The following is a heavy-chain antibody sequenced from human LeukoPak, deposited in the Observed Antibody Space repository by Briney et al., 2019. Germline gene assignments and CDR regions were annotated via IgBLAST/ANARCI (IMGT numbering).Heavy chain of an antibody. CDR1: GFTVSSNY. J-gene: IGHJ4*02. Sequence: GGSLRLSCAASGFTVSSNYMSWVRQAPGKGLEWVSVLYTGGSTYYADSVKGRFTISRDNSKNTLYLQMNSLRAEDTAVYYCARGGGSAAFDYWGQGTLVTVSS. CDR2: LYTGGST. V-gene: IGHV3-53*01. D-gene: IGHD3-16*01. CDR3: ARGGGSAAFDY.